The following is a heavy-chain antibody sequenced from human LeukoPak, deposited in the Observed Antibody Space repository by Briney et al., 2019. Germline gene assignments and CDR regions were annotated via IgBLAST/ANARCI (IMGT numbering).Heavy chain of an antibody. CDR3: ARERSVVVVSFYFDY. V-gene: IGHV3-30-3*01. CDR1: GFTFSSYA. CDR2: ISYDGSNK. J-gene: IGHJ4*02. Sequence: PGGSLRLSCAASGFTFSSYAMHWVSQAPGKGLEWVAVISYDGSNKYYADSVKGRFTISRDNSKNTLYLQMNSLRAEDTAVYYCARERSVVVVSFYFDYWGQGTLVTVSS. D-gene: IGHD3-22*01.